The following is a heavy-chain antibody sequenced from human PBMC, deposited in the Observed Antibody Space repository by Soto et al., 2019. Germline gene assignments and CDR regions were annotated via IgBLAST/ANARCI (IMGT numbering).Heavy chain of an antibody. D-gene: IGHD6-13*01. CDR3: AHTRRSYSIRLFDP. J-gene: IGHJ5*02. CDR1: GFSLTSIGVA. Sequence: QITLKESGPTLVKPTQTLTLTCSFSGFSLTSIGVAVGWIRQPPGKALEWLALIYWNDDTRYSPSLKSRLSISKDTSKNQVVLTMTNMDPVDTATYYCAHTRRSYSIRLFDPWGQGTLVTVSS. CDR2: IYWNDDT. V-gene: IGHV2-5*01.